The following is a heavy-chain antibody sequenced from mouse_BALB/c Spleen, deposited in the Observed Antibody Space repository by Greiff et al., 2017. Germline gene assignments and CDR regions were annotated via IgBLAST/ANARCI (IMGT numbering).Heavy chain of an antibody. CDR2: INPSTGYT. CDR3: ARRRDYGSSYVGHAMDY. CDR1: GFNIKDTY. J-gene: IGHJ4*01. Sequence: QVQLQQSGAELVKPGASVKLSCTASGFNIKDTYMHWVKQRPGQGLEWIGYINPSTGYTEYNQKFKDKATLTADKSSSTAYMQLSSLTSEDSAVYYCARRRDYGSSYVGHAMDYWGQGTSVTVSS. D-gene: IGHD1-1*01. V-gene: IGHV1S26*01.